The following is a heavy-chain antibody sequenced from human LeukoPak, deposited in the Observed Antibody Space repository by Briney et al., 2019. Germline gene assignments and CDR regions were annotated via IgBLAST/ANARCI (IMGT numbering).Heavy chain of an antibody. V-gene: IGHV4-4*02. Sequence: SGTLSLTCAVSGGSISSSNWWSWVRPPPGKGLEWIGEIYHSGSTNYNPSLNSRVTISVDKSKNQFSLKLSSVTAADTAVYYCARDRWFGELWDGNWFDPWGQGTLVTVSS. CDR3: ARDRWFGELWDGNWFDP. D-gene: IGHD3-10*01. J-gene: IGHJ5*02. CDR1: GGSISSSNW. CDR2: IYHSGST.